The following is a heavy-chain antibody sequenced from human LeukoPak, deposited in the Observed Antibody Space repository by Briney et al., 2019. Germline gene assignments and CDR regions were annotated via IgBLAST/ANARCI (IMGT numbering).Heavy chain of an antibody. CDR1: GFTFSSYA. CDR2: ISGSGGST. V-gene: IGHV3-23*01. J-gene: IGHJ4*02. D-gene: IGHD1-26*01. CDR3: TTDDGGSEFDY. Sequence: GGSLRLSCAASGFTFSSYAMSWVRQAPGKGLEWVSAISGSGGSTYYADSVKGRFTISRDNSKNTLYPQMNSLKSVDTAVYYCTTDDGGSEFDYWGQGTLVTVSS.